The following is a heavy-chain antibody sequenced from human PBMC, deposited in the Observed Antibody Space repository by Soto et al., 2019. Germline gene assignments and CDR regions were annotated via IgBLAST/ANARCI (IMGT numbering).Heavy chain of an antibody. CDR1: GNRLTKYF. V-gene: IGHV1-46*01. CDR3: ARGGDIVVVTAPLDY. D-gene: IGHD2-21*02. J-gene: IGHJ4*02. CDR2: IKPSGGET. Sequence: ASFKVSYKSSGNRLTKYFVHSTRQPPGQGLEWMGIIKPSGGETTYAQKFLGRATMTRDTSTGTLYMELSSLRSEDTAVYYCARGGDIVVVTAPLDYWGQGTLVTVSS.